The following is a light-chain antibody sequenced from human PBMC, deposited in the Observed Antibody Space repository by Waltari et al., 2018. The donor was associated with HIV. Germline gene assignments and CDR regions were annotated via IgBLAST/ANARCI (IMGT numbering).Light chain of an antibody. CDR1: QPISTW. CDR3: QQYNTYPLT. Sequence: DTQLTQSPSSLSASLGDRVTITCRASQPISTWLACIQQKPHKAPTSLIYGASTLQSGVPFRFNGSGSGTEFTLTISSLQPDDVATYYCQQYNTYPLTFGGGTKVEIK. J-gene: IGKJ4*01. V-gene: IGKV1D-16*01. CDR2: GAS.